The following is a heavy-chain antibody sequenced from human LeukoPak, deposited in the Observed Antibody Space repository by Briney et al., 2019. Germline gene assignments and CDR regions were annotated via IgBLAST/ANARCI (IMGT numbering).Heavy chain of an antibody. J-gene: IGHJ4*02. CDR1: GYTFTSYA. Sequence: GAPVKVSCKASGYTFTSYAMHWVRQAPGQRLEWMGWINAGSGDTKYSQKFQGRVTITRDTSASTAYMELSSLRSEDTAVYYCARATQWLVNFDYWGQGTLVTVSS. CDR3: ARATQWLVNFDY. V-gene: IGHV1-3*01. CDR2: INAGSGDT. D-gene: IGHD6-19*01.